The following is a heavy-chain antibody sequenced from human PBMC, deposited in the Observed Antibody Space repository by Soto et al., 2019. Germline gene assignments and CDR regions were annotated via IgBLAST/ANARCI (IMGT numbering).Heavy chain of an antibody. J-gene: IGHJ3*02. V-gene: IGHV1-18*04. CDR1: GYTFTNHG. Sequence: ASVKVSCKASGYTFTNHGISWVRQAPGQGLEWMGWISAYNGNTNYGQKLQGRVTLTTDTSTSTAYMELRSLRSDDTAVYYCARDRLEKVVITVEYNAFDIWGQGTMVTVSS. CDR2: ISAYNGNT. D-gene: IGHD3-22*01. CDR3: ARDRLEKVVITVEYNAFDI.